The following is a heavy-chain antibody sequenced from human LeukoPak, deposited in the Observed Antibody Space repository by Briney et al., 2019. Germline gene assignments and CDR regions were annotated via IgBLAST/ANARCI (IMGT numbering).Heavy chain of an antibody. CDR2: ISSSSSTI. J-gene: IGHJ3*02. CDR1: GFTFSSYS. Sequence: GGSLRLSCAASGFTFSSYSMNWVRQAPGKGLEWVSYISSSSSTIYYADSVKGRFTISRDNAKNSLYLQMDSLRAEDTAVYYCVRSKSPTWYSPFDIWGQGTMVTVS. CDR3: VRSKSPTWYSPFDI. D-gene: IGHD2-21*02. V-gene: IGHV3-48*04.